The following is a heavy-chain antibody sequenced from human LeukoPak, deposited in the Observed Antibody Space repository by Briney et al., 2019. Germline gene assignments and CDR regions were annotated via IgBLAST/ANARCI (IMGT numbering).Heavy chain of an antibody. D-gene: IGHD2-15*01. CDR3: ARPLNRYCSGGSCYSETLLFPESSPPDAFDI. CDR2: ISSSSSYI. Sequence: GGSLRLSCAASGFTFSSYSMNWVRQAPGKGLEWVSSISSSSSYIYYADSVKGRFTISRDNAKNSLYLQMNSLRAEDTAVYYCARPLNRYCSGGSCYSETLLFPESSPPDAFDIWGQGTMVTVSS. J-gene: IGHJ3*02. V-gene: IGHV3-21*01. CDR1: GFTFSSYS.